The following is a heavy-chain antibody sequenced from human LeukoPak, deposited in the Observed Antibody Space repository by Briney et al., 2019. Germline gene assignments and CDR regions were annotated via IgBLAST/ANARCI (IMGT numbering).Heavy chain of an antibody. CDR1: GFTFSSYW. CDR2: IKQDGSEK. D-gene: IGHD2-15*01. V-gene: IGHV3-7*04. CDR3: ARARCRSGGSCYFDY. J-gene: IGHJ4*02. Sequence: PGGSLRLSCAASGFTFSSYWMSWVRQAPGKGLEWVANIKQDGSEKYYVDSVKGRFTISRDNAKNSLYLQMNSLRAEDTAVYYCARARCRSGGSCYFDYWGQGTLVTVSS.